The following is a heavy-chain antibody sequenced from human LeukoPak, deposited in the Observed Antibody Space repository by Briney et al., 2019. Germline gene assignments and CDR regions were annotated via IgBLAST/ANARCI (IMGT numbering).Heavy chain of an antibody. J-gene: IGHJ4*02. V-gene: IGHV3-30*04. CDR2: ISFDGSNK. CDR1: GFALNTYT. D-gene: IGHD6-19*01. Sequence: PGRSLRLSCAASGFALNTYTVHWVRQGPGKGLDWVAVISFDGSNKYYADSVKGRFTISRDNSRNTLYLQMNSPRAEDTAVYYCTNGWDVWGQGTLVTVSS. CDR3: TNGWDV.